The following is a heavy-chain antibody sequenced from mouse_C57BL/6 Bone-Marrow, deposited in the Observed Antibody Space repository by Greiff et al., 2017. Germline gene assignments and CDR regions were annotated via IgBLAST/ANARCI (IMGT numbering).Heavy chain of an antibody. CDR1: GYAFSSSW. CDR2: IYPGDGDT. J-gene: IGHJ3*01. D-gene: IGHD2-2*01. V-gene: IGHV1-82*01. CDR3: ARGGYDAWFAY. Sequence: VKVVESGPELVKPGASVKISCKASGYAFSSSWMNWVKQRPGQGLEWIGRIYPGDGDTNYNGKFKGKATLTADKSSSTAYLQLSSLTSEDSAVYFCARGGYDAWFAYWGQGTLVTGSA.